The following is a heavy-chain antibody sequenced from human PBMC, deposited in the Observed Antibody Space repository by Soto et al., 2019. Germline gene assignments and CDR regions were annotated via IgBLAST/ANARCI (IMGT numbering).Heavy chain of an antibody. D-gene: IGHD1-20*01. V-gene: IGHV1-18*01. CDR3: AREALTGRTRSNNFDY. CDR1: GYTFTSYG. Sequence: QVQLVQSGAEVKKPGASVKVSCKASGYTFTSYGISWVRQAPGQGLEWMGWISANNGNTNYAQKLQGRVTMTTDTSTSNAYMELGRLRSDDTAVYYCAREALTGRTRSNNFDYWGQGTLVTVSS. CDR2: ISANNGNT. J-gene: IGHJ4*02.